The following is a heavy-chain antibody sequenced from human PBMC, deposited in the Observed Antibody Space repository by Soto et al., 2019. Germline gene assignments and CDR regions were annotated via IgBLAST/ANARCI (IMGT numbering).Heavy chain of an antibody. V-gene: IGHV3-13*01. CDR1: GFTFSSYD. Sequence: GSLRLSCAASGFTFSSYDMHWVRQATGKGLEWVSAIGTAGDTYYPGSVKGRFTISRENAKNSLYLQMNSLRAEDTAVYYCARGSGSSSWPHFDYWGQGTLVTVSS. CDR3: ARGSGSSSWPHFDY. CDR2: IGTAGDT. D-gene: IGHD6-13*01. J-gene: IGHJ4*02.